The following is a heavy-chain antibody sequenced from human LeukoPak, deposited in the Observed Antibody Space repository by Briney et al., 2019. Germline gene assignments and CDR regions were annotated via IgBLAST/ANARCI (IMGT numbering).Heavy chain of an antibody. CDR1: GYSISSGYY. CDR3: AREGYSYGFPGDAFDI. V-gene: IGHV4-38-2*02. Sequence: SETLSLTCTVSGYSISSGYYWGWIRQPPGKGLERIGSIYHSGSTYYNPSLKSRVTISVDTSKNQFSLKLSSVTAADTAVYYCAREGYSYGFPGDAFDIWGQGTMVTVSS. J-gene: IGHJ3*02. CDR2: IYHSGST. D-gene: IGHD5-18*01.